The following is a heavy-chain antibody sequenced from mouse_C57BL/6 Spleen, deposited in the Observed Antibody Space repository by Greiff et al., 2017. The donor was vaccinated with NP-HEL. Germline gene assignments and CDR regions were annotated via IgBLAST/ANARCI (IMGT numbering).Heavy chain of an antibody. CDR1: GFTFSNYW. D-gene: IGHD2-2*01. J-gene: IGHJ2*01. CDR3: TAGGYDGY. V-gene: IGHV6-3*01. Sequence: DVMLVESGGGLVQPGGSMKLSCVASGFTFSNYWMNWVRQSPEKGLEWVAQIRLKSDNYATHYAESVKGRFTISRDDSKSSVYLQMNNLRAEDTGIYYCTAGGYDGYWGQGTTLTVSS. CDR2: IRLKSDNYAT.